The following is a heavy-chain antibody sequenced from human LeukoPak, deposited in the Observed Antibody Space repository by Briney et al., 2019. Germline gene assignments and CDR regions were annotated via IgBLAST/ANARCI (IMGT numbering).Heavy chain of an antibody. Sequence: SETLSLTCTVAGGSISSYYWSWIRQPAGKGLEWIGRIYTSGSTKYNPSLKSRVTMSVDTSKDQFSLKLSSVTAADTAVYYCARERLNYDFWSGDFDIWGQGTMVTVSS. J-gene: IGHJ3*02. V-gene: IGHV4-4*07. CDR1: GGSISSYY. D-gene: IGHD3-3*01. CDR3: ARERLNYDFWSGDFDI. CDR2: IYTSGST.